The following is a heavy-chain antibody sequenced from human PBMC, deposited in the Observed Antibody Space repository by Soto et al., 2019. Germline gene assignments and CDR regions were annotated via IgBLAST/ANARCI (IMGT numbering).Heavy chain of an antibody. D-gene: IGHD4-4*01. V-gene: IGHV4-30-4*01. Sequence: SETLSLTCTVSGGSISSGDYYWSWIRQPPGKGLEWIGYIYYSGSTYYNPSLKSRVTISVDTSKNQFSLKLSSVTAADTAVYYCARDVTVTYYGMDVWGQGTTVTVSS. CDR1: GGSISSGDYY. J-gene: IGHJ6*02. CDR2: IYYSGST. CDR3: ARDVTVTYYGMDV.